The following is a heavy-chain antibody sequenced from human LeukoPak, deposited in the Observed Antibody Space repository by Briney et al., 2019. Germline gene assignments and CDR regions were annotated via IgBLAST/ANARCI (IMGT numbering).Heavy chain of an antibody. J-gene: IGHJ5*02. CDR2: ICYSGST. CDR1: GDSISGYY. Sequence: SETLSLTCTVSGDSISGYYWSWIRQPPGKGLEWIGYICYSGSTNYNPSLKSRVTISVDTSKNQFSLKLSSVTAADTAVYYCARESPYYYGSGSYLSSWFDPWGQGTLVTVSS. D-gene: IGHD3-10*01. V-gene: IGHV4-59*01. CDR3: ARESPYYYGSGSYLSSWFDP.